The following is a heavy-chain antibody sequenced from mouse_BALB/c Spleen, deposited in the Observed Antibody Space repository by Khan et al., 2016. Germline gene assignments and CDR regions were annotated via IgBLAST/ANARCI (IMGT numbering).Heavy chain of an antibody. CDR1: GYSFTGYY. J-gene: IGHJ2*01. CDR2: ICCYNGAT. Sequence: LVKTGASVKISCKASGYSFTGYYMHWVKQSHGKSLEWIGYICCYNGATSYNQKFKGKATFTVATSSSTAYMPFNSLTSEDSSVYSCARGRRYFDYWGQGTTLTVSS. D-gene: IGHD2-12*01. V-gene: IGHV1S34*01. CDR3: ARGRRYFDY.